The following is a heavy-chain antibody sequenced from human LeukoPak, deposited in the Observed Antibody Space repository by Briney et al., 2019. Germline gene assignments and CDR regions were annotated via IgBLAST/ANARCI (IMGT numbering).Heavy chain of an antibody. CDR1: GGSISSGGYY. D-gene: IGHD2-15*01. CDR2: IYYSGST. V-gene: IGHV4-31*03. Sequence: PSETLSLTCTVSGGSISSGGYYWSWLRQHPGKGLEWIGYIYYSGSTYYNPSLKSRVTISVDTSKNQFSLKLSSVTAADTAVYYCARLTPASWRYCSGGSCYGMDVWGRGTTVTVSS. CDR3: ARLTPASWRYCSGGSCYGMDV. J-gene: IGHJ6*02.